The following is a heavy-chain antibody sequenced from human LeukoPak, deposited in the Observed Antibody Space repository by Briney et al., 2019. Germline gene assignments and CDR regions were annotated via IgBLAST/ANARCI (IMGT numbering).Heavy chain of an antibody. CDR3: ANNSDYRFDS. D-gene: IGHD5-12*01. Sequence: GGSLRLSCAASGFTFSRYWMSWVRQAPGKGLEWVANIKQDGSEKHYRDSVKGRFTVSRDNAKNSLYLQMSSLRAEDTAVYYCANNSDYRFDSWGQGTLVTVSS. CDR1: GFTFSRYW. J-gene: IGHJ4*02. V-gene: IGHV3-7*05. CDR2: IKQDGSEK.